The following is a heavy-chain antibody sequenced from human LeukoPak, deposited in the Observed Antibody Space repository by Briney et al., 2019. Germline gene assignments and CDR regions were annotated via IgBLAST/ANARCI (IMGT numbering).Heavy chain of an antibody. D-gene: IGHD6-13*01. J-gene: IGHJ4*02. CDR1: GGSISSGSYY. CDR2: IYYSGST. Sequence: PSETLSLTCTVSGGSISSGSYYWGWIRQPPGKGLEWIGSIYYSGSTYYNPSLKSRVTISVDTSKNQFSLKLSSVTAADTAVYYCARLAGHRVDYFDYWGQGTLVTVSS. CDR3: ARLAGHRVDYFDY. V-gene: IGHV4-39*01.